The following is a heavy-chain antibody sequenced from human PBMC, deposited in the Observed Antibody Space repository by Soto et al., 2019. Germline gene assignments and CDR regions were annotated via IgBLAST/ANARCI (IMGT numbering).Heavy chain of an antibody. J-gene: IGHJ4*02. V-gene: IGHV1-18*01. D-gene: IGHD1-26*01. CDR2: ISPFNGHT. Sequence: QVQLVQSGGEVKKPGASVKVSCKPAGYTFTNYVISWVRQAPGQGLEWMGWISPFNGHTKYAQKFQDRVTLTTDTSTSTAYMELRSLRFDGAGVYYCARDAAGGSYLAYWGQGTLVAVSS. CDR1: GYTFTNYV. CDR3: ARDAAGGSYLAY.